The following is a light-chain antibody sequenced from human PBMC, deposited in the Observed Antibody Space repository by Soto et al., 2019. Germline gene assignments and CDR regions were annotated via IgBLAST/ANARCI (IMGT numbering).Light chain of an antibody. CDR1: QNINNW. CDR3: QHMRT. J-gene: IGKJ1*01. Sequence: DIQMTQSPSTLSASIGYRVTITCRASQNINNWIAWYQQKPGKAPKFLIYDASTLESGVPSRFSVSGFETEFSISVSSLQPEDFGSYYCQHMRTFGQGTNV. V-gene: IGKV1-5*01. CDR2: DAS.